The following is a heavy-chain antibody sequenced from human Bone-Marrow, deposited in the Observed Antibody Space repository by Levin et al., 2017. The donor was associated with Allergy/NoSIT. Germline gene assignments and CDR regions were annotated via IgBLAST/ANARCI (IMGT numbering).Heavy chain of an antibody. CDR1: GITFSDYS. CDR3: ARGPDESGFFGVVVIPVYYMDH. D-gene: IGHD3-3*01. CDR2: ISSGSRTI. J-gene: IGHJ6*03. Sequence: GESLKISCTVSGITFSDYSMNWVRWAPGKGLEWVSYISSGSRTIYYADSVKGRFTISRDNSKNTLDLQMDSLRAEDSALYYCARGPDESGFFGVVVIPVYYMDHWGKGTTVTVSS. V-gene: IGHV3-48*01.